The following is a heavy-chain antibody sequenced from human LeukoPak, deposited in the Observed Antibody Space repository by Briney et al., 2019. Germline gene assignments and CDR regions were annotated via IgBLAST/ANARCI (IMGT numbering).Heavy chain of an antibody. J-gene: IGHJ6*02. V-gene: IGHV3-7*01. CDR1: GFTFSSYW. D-gene: IGHD3-10*01. Sequence: GGSLRLSCAASGFTFSSYWMSWVRQAPGKGLEWVANIKQDGSEKYYVDSVKGQFTISRNNAKNSLYLQMNSLRAEDTAVYYCARDPPRVPYYCYGMDVWGQGTTVTVSS. CDR3: ARDPPRVPYYCYGMDV. CDR2: IKQDGSEK.